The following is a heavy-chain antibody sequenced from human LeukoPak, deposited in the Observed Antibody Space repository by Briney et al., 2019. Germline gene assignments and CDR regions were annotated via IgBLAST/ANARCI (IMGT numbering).Heavy chain of an antibody. D-gene: IGHD1-26*01. Sequence: GRSLRLSCAASGFTFDDYAMHWVRQAPGKGLKWVSGIMGNSGSIGYADSVKGRFTISRDNAKNSLYLQMNSLRAEDMALYYCAKDIGPVGATDHYFDYWGQGTLVTVSS. J-gene: IGHJ4*02. V-gene: IGHV3-9*03. CDR2: IMGNSGSI. CDR1: GFTFDDYA. CDR3: AKDIGPVGATDHYFDY.